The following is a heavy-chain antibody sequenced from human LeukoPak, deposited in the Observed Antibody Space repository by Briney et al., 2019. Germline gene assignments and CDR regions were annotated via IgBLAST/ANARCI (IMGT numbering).Heavy chain of an antibody. J-gene: IGHJ3*02. CDR1: GFVSKNYA. Sequence: GGSLRLSCTTSGFVSKNYAMSWVRLAPGKGLEWVSIISATGVNTYYADYVKGRFTISRDNSKNTLYLQMNSLRAEDTAVYYCARQPAGYSYGAGAFDIWGQGTMVTVSS. CDR3: ARQPAGYSYGAGAFDI. D-gene: IGHD5-18*01. V-gene: IGHV3-23*01. CDR2: ISATGVNT.